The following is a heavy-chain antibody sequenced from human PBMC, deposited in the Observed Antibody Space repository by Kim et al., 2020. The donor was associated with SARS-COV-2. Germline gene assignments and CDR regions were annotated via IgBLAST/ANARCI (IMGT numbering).Heavy chain of an antibody. J-gene: IGHJ6*02. D-gene: IGHD6-13*01. CDR1: GFTFSSYE. CDR2: ISNSGSSI. V-gene: IGHV3-48*03. Sequence: GGSLRLSCAASGFTFSSYEMNWVRQAPGKGLEWVSYISNSGSSIYHADSVKGRFTISRDNAKNSLYLQMNSLRVEDTAVYYCARDLKAAAGRVYYYYGMDVWGQGTTVTVSS. CDR3: ARDLKAAAGRVYYYYGMDV.